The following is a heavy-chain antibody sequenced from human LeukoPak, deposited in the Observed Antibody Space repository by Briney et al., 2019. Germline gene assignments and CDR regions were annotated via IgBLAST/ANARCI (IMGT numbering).Heavy chain of an antibody. D-gene: IGHD2-2*01. J-gene: IGHJ6*02. Sequence: SVKVSCKASGGTFSNYAFSWVRQAPGQGLERMGRIMPLFGTTGYAQNFQGRVTVTADKSTSTAYMELSSLRSEDTAVYYCARGPGVCSSTSCYDYYYYGMDVWGQGTTVTVSS. CDR2: IMPLFGTT. V-gene: IGHV1-69*06. CDR1: GGTFSNYA. CDR3: ARGPGVCSSTSCYDYYYYGMDV.